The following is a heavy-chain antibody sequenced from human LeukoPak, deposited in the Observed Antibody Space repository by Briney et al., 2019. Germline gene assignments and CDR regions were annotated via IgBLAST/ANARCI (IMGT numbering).Heavy chain of an antibody. V-gene: IGHV5-51*01. CDR2: IYPGDSDT. J-gene: IGHJ3*02. D-gene: IGHD3-22*01. Sequence: GESLKISCKGSGYSFTSYWIGWVRQMPGKGLEWMGIIYPGDSDTRYSPSFQGQVTISADKSVSTAYLQWSSLKASDTAMYYCVKYYDSSGYLFYAFDIWGQGTMVTVSS. CDR1: GYSFTSYW. CDR3: VKYYDSSGYLFYAFDI.